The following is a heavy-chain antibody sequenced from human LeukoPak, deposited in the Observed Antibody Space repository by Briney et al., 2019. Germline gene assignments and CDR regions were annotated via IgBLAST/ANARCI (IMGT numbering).Heavy chain of an antibody. CDR2: ISAYNGNT. CDR1: CYTFTHYV. Sequence: ASVKVPYKDSCYTFTHYVLSWVRQAPGQRLEWMGWISAYNGNTNNAQKLQGRVTMSTDTSTSTAYLELRSLRSDDTAVYYCARLGASWSVARCDMDYWGQGTLVTVSS. V-gene: IGHV1-18*01. CDR3: ARLGASWSVARCDMDY. J-gene: IGHJ4*02. D-gene: IGHD3-3*01.